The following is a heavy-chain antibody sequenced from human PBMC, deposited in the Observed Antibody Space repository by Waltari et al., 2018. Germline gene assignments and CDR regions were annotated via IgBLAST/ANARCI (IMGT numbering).Heavy chain of an antibody. D-gene: IGHD2-15*01. V-gene: IGHV3-30*18. CDR3: AKDMRRYCSGGSCRGFDY. Sequence: QVQLVESGGGVVQPGRSLRLSCAASGFTFSSYGMHWVRQAPGKGLEWVAVISYDGSNKYYADSVKGRFTSARDNSKNTLYLQMNSLRAEDTAVYYCAKDMRRYCSGGSCRGFDYWGQGTLVTVSS. CDR1: GFTFSSYG. J-gene: IGHJ4*02. CDR2: ISYDGSNK.